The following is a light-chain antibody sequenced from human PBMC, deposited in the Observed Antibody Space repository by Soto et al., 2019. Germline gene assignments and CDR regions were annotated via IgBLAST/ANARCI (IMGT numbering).Light chain of an antibody. V-gene: IGLV2-23*02. CDR1: SSDIGNYNL. CDR3: FSYAGTGSGV. J-gene: IGLJ2*01. CDR2: EVT. Sequence: QSALTQPASVSGSPGQSITISCTGTSSDIGNYNLVSWYQQHPGKAPKLMIYEVTKRPSGVSNRFSGSKSGNTASLTISGLQDEDEADYYCFSYAGTGSGVFGGGTKLTVL.